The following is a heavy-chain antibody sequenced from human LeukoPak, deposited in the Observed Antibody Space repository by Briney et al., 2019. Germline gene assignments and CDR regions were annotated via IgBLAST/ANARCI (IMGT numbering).Heavy chain of an antibody. Sequence: GGPLRLSCAASGFTFSDYYMDWVRLAPGKGLEWVGRIRNKANSYTTEYAASVKDRFTISRGDSKNSLFLEVNSLKTEDTAVYYCTRGAYDLGTYYFDYWGQGTLVTVSS. J-gene: IGHJ4*02. CDR2: IRNKANSYTT. CDR3: TRGAYDLGTYYFDY. V-gene: IGHV3-72*01. CDR1: GFTFSDYY. D-gene: IGHD3-10*01.